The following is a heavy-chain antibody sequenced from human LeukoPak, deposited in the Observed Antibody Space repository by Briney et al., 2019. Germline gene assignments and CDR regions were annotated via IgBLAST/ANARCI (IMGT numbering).Heavy chain of an antibody. CDR1: GGTFSSYA. D-gene: IGHD2-15*01. J-gene: IGHJ4*02. V-gene: IGHV1-69*05. Sequence: SVKVSCNASGGTFSSYAISWVRQAPGQGLEWMGRIIPIFGTANYAQKFQGRVTITTDESTSTAYMELSSLRSEDTAVYYCARDDCSGGSCYGIGYWGQGTLVTVSS. CDR3: ARDDCSGGSCYGIGY. CDR2: IIPIFGTA.